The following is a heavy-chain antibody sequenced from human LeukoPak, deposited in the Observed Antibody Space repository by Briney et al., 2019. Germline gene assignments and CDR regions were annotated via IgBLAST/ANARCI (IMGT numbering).Heavy chain of an antibody. Sequence: SETLSLTCTVSGGSISSYYWSWIRQPPGKGLEWIGYIYYSGSTNYNPSLKRRVTISVDTSKNQFSLKLSSVTAADTAVYYCARSSSGSYYNVYDNYGIDVWGKGTTVTVSS. CDR1: GGSISSYY. D-gene: IGHD3-10*01. CDR3: ARSSSGSYYNVYDNYGIDV. J-gene: IGHJ6*04. CDR2: IYYSGST. V-gene: IGHV4-59*01.